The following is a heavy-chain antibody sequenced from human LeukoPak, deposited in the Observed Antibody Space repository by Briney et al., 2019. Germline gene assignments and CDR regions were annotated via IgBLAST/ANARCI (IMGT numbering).Heavy chain of an antibody. D-gene: IGHD3-10*01. CDR1: GFTFSSYA. J-gene: IGHJ4*02. Sequence: GGSLRLSCAASGFTFSSYAMHWVRQAPGKGLEWVSTISGSDGDTYYADSVKGRFTISRDNSKNTLYLQMNSLRAEDTAVYYCAKDHITMVRGVLYWGQGTLVTVSS. V-gene: IGHV3-23*01. CDR2: ISGSDGDT. CDR3: AKDHITMVRGVLY.